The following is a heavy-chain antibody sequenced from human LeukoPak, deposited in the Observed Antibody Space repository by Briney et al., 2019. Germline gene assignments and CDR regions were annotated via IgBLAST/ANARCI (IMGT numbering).Heavy chain of an antibody. CDR1: GFTFSSYA. CDR3: AKTEVAVVYYDSSGYYPQY. CDR2: ISYDGSNK. D-gene: IGHD3-22*01. J-gene: IGHJ4*02. Sequence: QSGGSLRLSCAASGFTFSSYAMHWVRRAPGKGLEWVAVISYDGSNKYYADSVKGRFTISRDNSKNTLYLQMNSLRAEDTAVYYCAKTEVAVVYYDSSGYYPQYWGQGTLVTVSS. V-gene: IGHV3-30*04.